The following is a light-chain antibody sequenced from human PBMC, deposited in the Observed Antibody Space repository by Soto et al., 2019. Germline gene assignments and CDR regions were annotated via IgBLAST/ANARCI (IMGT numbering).Light chain of an antibody. J-gene: IGLJ2*01. CDR2: EVS. CDR3: SSYTSSSTYVV. Sequence: QSALTQPPSVSGSPGQSVTISCTGTSSDVGNYNRVSWYQQPPGTAPKLMIYEVSNRPSGVPDRFSGSKSGNTASLTISGLQAEDEADYYCSSYTSSSTYVVFGGGTKLPVL. V-gene: IGLV2-18*02. CDR1: SSDVGNYNR.